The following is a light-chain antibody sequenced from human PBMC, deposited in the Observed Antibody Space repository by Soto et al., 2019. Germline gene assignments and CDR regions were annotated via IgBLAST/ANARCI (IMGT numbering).Light chain of an antibody. J-gene: IGLJ1*01. Sequence: QSALNQSASVSGSPGQSITISCTGTSSDVGAYNYVSWYQQHPGKAPKLIIYDVSNRPSGVSNRFSGSKSGNTASLTISALQAEDEADYYCSSFTSSSTRVFGTGTKVTVL. CDR1: SSDVGAYNY. CDR3: SSFTSSSTRV. CDR2: DVS. V-gene: IGLV2-14*01.